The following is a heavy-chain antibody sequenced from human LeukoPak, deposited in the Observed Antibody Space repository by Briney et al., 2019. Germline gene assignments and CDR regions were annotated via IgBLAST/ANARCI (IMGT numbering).Heavy chain of an antibody. J-gene: IGHJ5*02. CDR3: ARVYQPTTPNWFDP. V-gene: IGHV1-69*05. D-gene: IGHD2-2*01. Sequence: GASVKVSCKASGGTFSSYAISWVRQAPGQGLEWMGGIIPIFGTANYAQKFQGRVTITTDESTSTAYMELSSPRSEDTAVYYCARVYQPTTPNWFDPWGQGTLVTVSS. CDR1: GGTFSSYA. CDR2: IIPIFGTA.